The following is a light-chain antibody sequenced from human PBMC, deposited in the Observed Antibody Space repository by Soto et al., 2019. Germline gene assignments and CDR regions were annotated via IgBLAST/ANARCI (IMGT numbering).Light chain of an antibody. CDR1: QSISRW. Sequence: DVKMTQSPSTLSASEGDGVTITCRASQSISRWLAWYQQKPGKAPKLLIYDASTLESGVPSRFSGSGSGTEFTLAISSLQPDDFATYYCQQYDNYRAFGQGTKVDIK. CDR3: QQYDNYRA. J-gene: IGKJ1*01. CDR2: DAS. V-gene: IGKV1-5*01.